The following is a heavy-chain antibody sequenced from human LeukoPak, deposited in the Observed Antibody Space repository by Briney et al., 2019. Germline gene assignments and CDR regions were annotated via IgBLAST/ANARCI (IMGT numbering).Heavy chain of an antibody. CDR3: AKCGGDIVVVVAARMNWFDP. J-gene: IGHJ5*02. Sequence: GGSLRLSCAASGFTFSSYAMSWVRQAPGKGLEWVSAISGSGGSTYYADSVKGRFTISRDNSKDTLYLQMNSLRAEDTAVYYCAKCGGDIVVVVAARMNWFDPWGQGTLVTVSS. CDR1: GFTFSSYA. D-gene: IGHD2-15*01. V-gene: IGHV3-23*01. CDR2: ISGSGGST.